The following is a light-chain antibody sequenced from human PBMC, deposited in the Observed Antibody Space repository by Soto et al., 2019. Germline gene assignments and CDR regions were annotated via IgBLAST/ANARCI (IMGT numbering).Light chain of an antibody. CDR2: DVN. CDR1: SSDVGGYDY. CDR3: FSYAGSRV. Sequence: QSALTQPRSVSGSPGQSVTISCTGTSSDVGGYDYVSWYQQHPGKAPKLMIFDVNKRPSGVPDRFSGFKSGNTAFLTISGLQAEDEADYSCFSYAGSRVFGGGTKLTVL. J-gene: IGLJ3*02. V-gene: IGLV2-11*01.